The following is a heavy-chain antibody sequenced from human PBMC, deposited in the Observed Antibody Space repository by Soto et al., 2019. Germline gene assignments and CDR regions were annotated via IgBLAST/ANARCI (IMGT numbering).Heavy chain of an antibody. Sequence: EVQLVESGGGLVKPGGSLRLSCAASGFSISNAWMHWVRKAPGKGLEWVGRVKSKADGGTADYAAPVKGRFTISRHDSKNTQYLQMNILKMVHIAGYYCNTYTDSWGGHTPLWGQGNRVTVSS. V-gene: IGHV3-15*07. CDR2: VKSKADGGTA. J-gene: IGHJ4*02. CDR3: NTYTDSWGGHTPL. D-gene: IGHD3-3*01. CDR1: GFSISNAW.